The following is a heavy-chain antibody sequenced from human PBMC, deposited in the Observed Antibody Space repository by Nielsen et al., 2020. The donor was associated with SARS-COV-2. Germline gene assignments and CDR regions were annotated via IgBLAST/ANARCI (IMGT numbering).Heavy chain of an antibody. CDR2: IKQDGSEK. V-gene: IGHV3-7*03. CDR3: ARDHSWLVRRRSWDYYYYYGMDV. D-gene: IGHD6-13*01. Sequence: WLRQPPGKGLEWVANIKQDGSEKYYVDSVKGRFTISRDNAKNSLYLQMNSLRAEDTAVYYCARDHSWLVRRRSWDYYYYYGMDVWGQGTTVTVSS. J-gene: IGHJ6*02.